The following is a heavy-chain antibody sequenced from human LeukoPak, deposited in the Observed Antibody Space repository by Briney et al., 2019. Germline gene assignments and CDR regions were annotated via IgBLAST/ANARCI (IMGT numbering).Heavy chain of an antibody. J-gene: IGHJ4*02. CDR2: ISYDGSNK. V-gene: IGHV3-30-3*01. CDR3: ATSGYSYGPQAFDY. D-gene: IGHD5-18*01. CDR1: GFTFSSYA. Sequence: GGSLRLSCAASGFTFSSYAMHWVRQAPGKGLEWVAVISYDGSNKYYADSVKGRFTISRDNSKNTLYLQMNSLRAEDTAVYYCATSGYSYGPQAFDYWGRGTLVTVSS.